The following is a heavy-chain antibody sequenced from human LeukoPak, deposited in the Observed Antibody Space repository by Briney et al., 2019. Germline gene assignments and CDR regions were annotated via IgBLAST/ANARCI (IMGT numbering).Heavy chain of an antibody. CDR2: IYTSGST. CDR1: GGSFSGYY. V-gene: IGHV4-4*07. CDR3: AREEMATTFDY. J-gene: IGHJ4*02. Sequence: PSETLSLTCAVYGGSFSGYYWSWIRQPAGKGLEWIGRIYTSGSTNYNPSLKSRVTISVDTSKNQFSLKLSSVTAADTAVYYCAREEMATTFDYWGQGTLVTVSS. D-gene: IGHD5-24*01.